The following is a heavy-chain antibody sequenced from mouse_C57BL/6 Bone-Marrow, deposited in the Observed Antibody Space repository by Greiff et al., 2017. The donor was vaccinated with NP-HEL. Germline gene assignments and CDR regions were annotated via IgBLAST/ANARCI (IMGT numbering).Heavy chain of an antibody. V-gene: IGHV1-81*01. CDR1: GYTFTSYG. D-gene: IGHD1-1*01. J-gene: IGHJ3*01. CDR2: IYPRSGNT. Sequence: QVQLQQSGAELARPGASVKLSCKASGYTFTSYGISWVKQRTGQGLEWIGEIYPRSGNTYYNEKIKGKATLTADKSSSTAYMELRSLTSEDSAVYVCARPFTTVVEGFAYWGQGTLVTVSA. CDR3: ARPFTTVVEGFAY.